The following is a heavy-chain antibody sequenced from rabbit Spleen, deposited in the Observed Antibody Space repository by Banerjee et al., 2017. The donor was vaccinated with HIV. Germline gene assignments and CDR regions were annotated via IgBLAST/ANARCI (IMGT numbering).Heavy chain of an antibody. J-gene: IGHJ4*01. CDR3: ARDKELDIWGYEFNL. CDR2: IYGGGGTI. D-gene: IGHD3-1*01. Sequence: QEQLVESGGGLVQPEGSLTLTCKASGFSFSDRDVMCWVRQAPGKGLEWIACIYGGGGTIDSATWAKGRFTISKTSSTTVTLQMTSLTAADTGTYFCARDKELDIWGYEFNLWGPGTLVTVS. CDR1: GFSFSDRDV. V-gene: IGHV1S45*01.